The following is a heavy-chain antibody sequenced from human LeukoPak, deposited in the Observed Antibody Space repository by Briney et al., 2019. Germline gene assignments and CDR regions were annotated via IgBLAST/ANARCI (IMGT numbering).Heavy chain of an antibody. CDR1: GFTFSSYG. Sequence: GGSLRLSCAASGFTFSSYGMHWVRQAPGKGLEWVAVISYDGSNKYYADSVKGRFTISRDNSKNTLYLQMNSLRAEDTAVYYCAKSGGPTYFDYWGQGTLVTVSS. D-gene: IGHD1-26*01. CDR2: ISYDGSNK. V-gene: IGHV3-30*18. CDR3: AKSGGPTYFDY. J-gene: IGHJ4*02.